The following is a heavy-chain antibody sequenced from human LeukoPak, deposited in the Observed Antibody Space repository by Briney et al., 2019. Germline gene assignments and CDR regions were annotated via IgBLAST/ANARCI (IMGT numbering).Heavy chain of an antibody. Sequence: SETLSLTCTVSGGSISSYYWSWLRQPPGKGLEWIGYTYYSGNTNYNPSLKSRVTISVDTSKNQFSLKLNSVTAADTATYYCARDSIAAAGTMDWGQGTLVTVSS. J-gene: IGHJ4*02. CDR1: GGSISSYY. V-gene: IGHV4-59*12. CDR3: ARDSIAAAGTMD. CDR2: TYYSGNT. D-gene: IGHD6-13*01.